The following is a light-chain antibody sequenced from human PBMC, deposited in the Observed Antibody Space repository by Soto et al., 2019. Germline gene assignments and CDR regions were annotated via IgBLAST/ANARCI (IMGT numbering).Light chain of an antibody. V-gene: IGKV3-20*01. J-gene: IGKJ1*01. Sequence: EIVLTQSPGTLSLSPGERATLSCRASQSVSSSYLAWYQQKPGQAPRLLIHGASTRATGFQDRFSGSGSGTDFTLTIRRLEPEDFAVYYCKLYDSSSWMFGQGTKVDIK. CDR2: GAS. CDR3: KLYDSSSWM. CDR1: QSVSSSY.